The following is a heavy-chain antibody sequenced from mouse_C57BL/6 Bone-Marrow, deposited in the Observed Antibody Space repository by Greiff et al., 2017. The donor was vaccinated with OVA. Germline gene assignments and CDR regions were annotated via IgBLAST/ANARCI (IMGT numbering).Heavy chain of an antibody. CDR1: GYTFTSYG. V-gene: IGHV1-81*01. CDR2: IYPRSGNT. Sequence: VKLQESGAELARPGASVKLSCKASGYTFTSYGISWVKQRTGQGLEWIGEIYPRSGNTYYNEKFKGKATLTADKSSSTAYMELRSLTSEDSAVYFCARGSNLWYFDVWGTGTTVTVSS. D-gene: IGHD2-5*01. CDR3: ARGSNLWYFDV. J-gene: IGHJ1*03.